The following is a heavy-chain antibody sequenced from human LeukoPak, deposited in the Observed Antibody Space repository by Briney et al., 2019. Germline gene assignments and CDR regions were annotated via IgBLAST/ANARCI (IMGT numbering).Heavy chain of an antibody. CDR2: ISYDGSNK. V-gene: IGHV3-30*18. CDR3: AKDKRGYCSGGSCYTNFQH. D-gene: IGHD2-15*01. J-gene: IGHJ1*01. Sequence: GGSLRLSCAASGFTFSSYGMHWVRQAPGKGLEWGAVISYDGSNKYYADSVKGRFTISRDNSKNTLYLQMNSLRAEDTAVYYCAKDKRGYCSGGSCYTNFQHWGQGTLVTVSS. CDR1: GFTFSSYG.